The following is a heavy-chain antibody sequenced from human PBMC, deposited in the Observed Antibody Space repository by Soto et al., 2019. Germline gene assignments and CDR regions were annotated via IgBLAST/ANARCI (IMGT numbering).Heavy chain of an antibody. CDR1: GYTFTNND. Sequence: GASVKVSCKTSGYTFTNNDVCWVRQTPGQGLEWMGWISPYSGKTNYARKFKDRVTMTTDTSTSTVYMELTSLTSDDTAVYYCAREGLLLLPDYWGQGTLVT. CDR2: ISPYSGKT. V-gene: IGHV1-18*01. J-gene: IGHJ4*02. CDR3: AREGLLLLPDY. D-gene: IGHD3-22*01.